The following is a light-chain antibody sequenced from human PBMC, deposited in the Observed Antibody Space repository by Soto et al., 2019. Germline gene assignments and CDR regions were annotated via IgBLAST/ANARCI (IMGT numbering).Light chain of an antibody. J-gene: IGLJ3*02. CDR1: YSNIGRNP. CDR2: TDD. CDR3: ATWDDSLTGPV. V-gene: IGLV1-47*02. Sequence: QPVLTQPPSASGTPGQRVTISCSGSYSNIGRNPVYWYQQVPGTAPKLLFYTDDQRPSGVPDRFSASKSGTSASLAISGLRSEDEADYYCATWDDSLTGPVFGGGTKLTVL.